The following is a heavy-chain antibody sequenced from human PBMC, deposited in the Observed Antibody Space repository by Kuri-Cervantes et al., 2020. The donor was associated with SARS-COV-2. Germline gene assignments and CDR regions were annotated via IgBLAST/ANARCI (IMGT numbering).Heavy chain of an antibody. CDR1: GYTFTGYY. CDR2: MNPDTGNS. Sequence: ASVKVSCKASGYTFTGYYMHWVRQAPGQGLEWMGWMNPDTGNSGYAQNFRGRVTMTRDTSTSTAYMELNSLRAEDTAVYYCAKQYYDFWSGYSRYYYYMDVWGKGTTVTVSS. J-gene: IGHJ6*03. D-gene: IGHD3-3*01. CDR3: AKQYYDFWSGYSRYYYYMDV. V-gene: IGHV1-8*02.